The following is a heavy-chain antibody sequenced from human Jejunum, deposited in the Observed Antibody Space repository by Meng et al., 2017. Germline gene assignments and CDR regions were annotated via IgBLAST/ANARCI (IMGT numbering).Heavy chain of an antibody. CDR1: GDSVSSNSAA. V-gene: IGHV6-1*02. CDR3: ARDESRLLRS. Sequence: QVQLQHEGPGLVKPSQTLSLTWAIAGDSVSSNSAAWNWIRQTTSRGLEWLGRTYYRSKWYSDYAVSVKSRITINTDTSKNQLSLQLNSVTPEDTAVYYCARDESRLLRSWGQGTLVTVSS. J-gene: IGHJ5*02. D-gene: IGHD3-22*01. CDR2: TYYRSKWYS.